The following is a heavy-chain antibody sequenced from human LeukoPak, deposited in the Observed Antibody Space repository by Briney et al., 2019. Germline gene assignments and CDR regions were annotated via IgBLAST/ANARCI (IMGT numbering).Heavy chain of an antibody. J-gene: IGHJ6*03. CDR1: GGSISSYY. CDR2: IYYSGST. D-gene: IGHD2-2*03. CDR3: ARVDVVVVAAAINYYYYYMDV. V-gene: IGHV4-59*12. Sequence: SETLSLTCTVSGGSISSYYWSWIRQPPGKGLEWIGYIYYSGSTNYNPSLKSRVTISVDRSKNQFSLKLSSVTAADTAVYYCARVDVVVVAAAINYYYYYMDVWGKGTTVTVSS.